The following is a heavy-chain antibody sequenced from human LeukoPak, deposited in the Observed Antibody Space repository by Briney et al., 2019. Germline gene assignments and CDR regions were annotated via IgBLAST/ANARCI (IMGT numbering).Heavy chain of an antibody. J-gene: IGHJ6*03. CDR2: TYYRSKWYN. CDR3: ARGVPPEKYCSSTSCYLVYDYYYMDV. CDR1: GDSVSSNSAA. D-gene: IGHD2-2*01. V-gene: IGHV6-1*01. Sequence: SQTLSLTCAISGDSVSSNSAAWSWIRQSPSRGLEWLGRTYYRSKWYNDYAVSVKSRITINPDTSKNQFSLQLNSVTPEDTAVYYCARGVPPEKYCSSTSCYLVYDYYYMDVWGKGTTVTVSS.